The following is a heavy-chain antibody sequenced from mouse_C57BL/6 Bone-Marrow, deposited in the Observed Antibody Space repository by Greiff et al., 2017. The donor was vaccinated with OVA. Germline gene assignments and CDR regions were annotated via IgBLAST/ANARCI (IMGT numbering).Heavy chain of an antibody. CDR3: ASDSGTSYD. CDR1: GYTFTSYW. J-gene: IGHJ2*01. D-gene: IGHD1-1*01. Sequence: VQLQQPGAELVMPGASVKLSCKASGYTFTSYWMHWVKQRPGQGLEWIGEIDPTDSNTNYNKKFKGKSTLTVDKSSRTACMQLSSLTSEDSAFSSCASDSGTSYDWGQGTTLTVSS. V-gene: IGHV1-69*01. CDR2: IDPTDSNT.